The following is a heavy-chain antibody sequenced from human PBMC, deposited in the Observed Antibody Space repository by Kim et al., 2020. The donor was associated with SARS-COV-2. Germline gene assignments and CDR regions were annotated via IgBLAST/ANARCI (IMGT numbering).Heavy chain of an antibody. J-gene: IGHJ3*02. V-gene: IGHV3-11*03. D-gene: IGHD3-22*01. CDR2: ISSSSSYT. CDR3: ASSRFAYDSSGYPGDDAFDI. Sequence: GGSLRLSCAASGFTFSDYYMSWIRQAPGKGLEWVSYISSSSSYTNYADSVKGRFTISRDNAKNSLYLQMNSLRAEDTAVYYCASSRFAYDSSGYPGDDAFDIWGQGTMVTVSS. CDR1: GFTFSDYY.